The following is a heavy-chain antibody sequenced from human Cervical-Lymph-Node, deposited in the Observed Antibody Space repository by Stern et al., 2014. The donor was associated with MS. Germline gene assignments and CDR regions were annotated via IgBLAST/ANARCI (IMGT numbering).Heavy chain of an antibody. CDR1: GDSFSNFD. Sequence: QMQLVQSGAEVRKPGSSVKVSCKASGDSFSNFDIGWVRQAPGQGPEWLGGITPLFGTANYAQRLQDRVTFTADVSTDTAYMELSRLTSEDTAVYYCARHQGGISAFWGQGTLVTVSS. V-gene: IGHV1-69*01. CDR3: ARHQGGISAF. D-gene: IGHD1-14*01. CDR2: ITPLFGTA. J-gene: IGHJ4*02.